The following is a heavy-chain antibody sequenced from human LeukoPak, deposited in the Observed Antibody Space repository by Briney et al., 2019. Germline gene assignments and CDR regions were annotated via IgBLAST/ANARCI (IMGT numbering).Heavy chain of an antibody. CDR3: AIRITMIVVVNSLRGRD. D-gene: IGHD3-22*01. CDR1: GFTFSSYA. Sequence: GGSLRLSCAASGFTFSSYAMSWVRQAPGKGLEWVSAISGSGGSTYYADSVKGRFTISRDNSKNTLYLQMNSLRAEDTAVYYCAIRITMIVVVNSLRGRDWGQGTLVTVSS. J-gene: IGHJ4*02. CDR2: ISGSGGST. V-gene: IGHV3-23*01.